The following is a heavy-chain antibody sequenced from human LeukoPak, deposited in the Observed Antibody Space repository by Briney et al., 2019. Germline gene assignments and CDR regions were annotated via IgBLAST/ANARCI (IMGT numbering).Heavy chain of an antibody. Sequence: PGGSLRLSCAASGFTFSSYSMNWVRQAPGKGLEWVSYISSSSSTIYYADSVKGRFTITRDNAKNSLYLQMNSLRAEDTAVYYCARDTLYERSSTLFDYWGQGTLVTVSS. J-gene: IGHJ4*02. CDR2: ISSSSSTI. V-gene: IGHV3-48*01. D-gene: IGHD2-2*01. CDR3: ARDTLYERSSTLFDY. CDR1: GFTFSSYS.